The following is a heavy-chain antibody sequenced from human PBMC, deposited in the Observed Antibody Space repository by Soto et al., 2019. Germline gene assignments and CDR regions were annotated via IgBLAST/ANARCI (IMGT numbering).Heavy chain of an antibody. CDR1: GGSISSGGYY. J-gene: IGHJ4*02. CDR2: IYYSGST. Sequence: PSETLSLTCTVSGGSISSGGYYWSWIRQHPGKGLEWIGYIYYSGSTYYNPSLKCRVTISVDTSKNQFSLKLSSVTAADTAVHYCARAEGEFLDYWGQGTLVTVSS. CDR3: ARAEGEFLDY. V-gene: IGHV4-31*03. D-gene: IGHD3-10*01.